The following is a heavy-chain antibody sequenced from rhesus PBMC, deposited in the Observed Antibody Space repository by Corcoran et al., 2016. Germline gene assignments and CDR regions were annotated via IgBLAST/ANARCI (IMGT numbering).Heavy chain of an antibody. D-gene: IGHD3-34*01. CDR1: GGSLSDDYY. CDR2: IYGSGGGN. J-gene: IGHJ6*01. CDR3: ARDEDWGDGGLDS. V-gene: IGHV4-106*01. Sequence: QVQLPVSGPGLVKRSESRSLTCAVSGGSLSDDYYWRWLRQAPGKGLEWIGYIYGSGGGNNYNPSLKNRVTSSIDTSKNQFSLKLSSVTAADTAVYYCARDEDWGDGGLDSWGQGVVVTVSS.